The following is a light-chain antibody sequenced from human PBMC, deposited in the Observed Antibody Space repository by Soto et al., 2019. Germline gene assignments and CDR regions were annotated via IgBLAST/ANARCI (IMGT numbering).Light chain of an antibody. J-gene: IGKJ1*01. CDR3: QHCAGYSWA. CDR2: DVS. V-gene: IGKV1-5*01. CDR1: QNIGTW. Sequence: DIQMTQSPSILSASVGDRVTITCRASQNIGTWLAWYQQKPGRAPKLLIFDVSSLQSGVPSRFSGSGSGTEFTLTISSLQPDDSATYTCQHCAGYSWACGQGAKVEIK.